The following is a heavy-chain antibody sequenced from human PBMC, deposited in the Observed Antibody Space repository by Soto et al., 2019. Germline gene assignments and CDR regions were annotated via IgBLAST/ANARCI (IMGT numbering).Heavy chain of an antibody. D-gene: IGHD3-22*01. Sequence: PGGSLRLSCAASGFTFSIYGMHWVRHAPGKGLEWVAVISYDGSNKYYADSVKGRFTISRDNSKNTLYLQMNSLRAEDTAVYYCAKVSYYDSSGSLDAFDIWGQGTMVTVSS. CDR3: AKVSYYDSSGSLDAFDI. CDR2: ISYDGSNK. J-gene: IGHJ3*02. CDR1: GFTFSIYG. V-gene: IGHV3-30*18.